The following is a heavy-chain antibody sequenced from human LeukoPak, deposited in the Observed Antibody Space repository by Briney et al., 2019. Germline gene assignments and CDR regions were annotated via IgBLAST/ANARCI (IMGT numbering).Heavy chain of an antibody. V-gene: IGHV3-74*01. CDR2: INNDGSGT. D-gene: IGHD1-1*01. CDR1: AFTFRDYW. J-gene: IGHJ6*02. Sequence: TGGSLRLFCAASAFTFRDYWIHWVRQAPGKGLVWVSCINNDGSGTTYADSVKGRFTVSRDNAKNTVSLQMNSLRVEDTAVYYCVRGGWNHAMDVWGRGTTVTVSS. CDR3: VRGGWNHAMDV.